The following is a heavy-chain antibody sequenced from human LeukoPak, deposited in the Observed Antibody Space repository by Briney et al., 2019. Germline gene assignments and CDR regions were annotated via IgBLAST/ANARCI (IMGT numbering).Heavy chain of an antibody. Sequence: SGGSLRLSCVASGFTFSSYWMTWVRQAPGKGLEWVANIKQDGSEKYYVDSVKGRFTISRDNAKNSLYLQMNSLRAEDTAVYSCARVVWEYDAFDIWGQGTMVTVSS. CDR3: ARVVWEYDAFDI. J-gene: IGHJ3*02. CDR2: IKQDGSEK. D-gene: IGHD1-26*01. V-gene: IGHV3-7*04. CDR1: GFTFSSYW.